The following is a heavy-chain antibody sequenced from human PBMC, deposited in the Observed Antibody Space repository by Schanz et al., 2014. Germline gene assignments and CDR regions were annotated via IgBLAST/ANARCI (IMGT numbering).Heavy chain of an antibody. CDR3: VRDSFFAFDY. J-gene: IGHJ4*02. Sequence: EVHLLESGGGLVQPGGSLRLSCAASGFSFGTYAMSWVRQAPGKGLPWVSSISGTGGDDTYYADSVKGRFTISRDNSKNTLFLQMNSLRVEDTAVYYCVRDSFFAFDYWGQGTLVTVSS. CDR1: GFSFGTYA. CDR2: ISGTGGDDT. D-gene: IGHD3-3*01. V-gene: IGHV3-23*01.